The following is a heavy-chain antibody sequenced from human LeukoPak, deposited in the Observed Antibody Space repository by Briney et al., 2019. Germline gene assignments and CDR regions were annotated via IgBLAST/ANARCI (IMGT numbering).Heavy chain of an antibody. Sequence: GGSLRLSCAASGFTFSSYWMNWVRQAPGKGLEWVSYISSSGSTIYYADSVKGRFTISRDNAKNSLYLQMNSLRAEDTTVYYCARELSIAVAGPDYWGQGTLVTVSS. CDR3: ARELSIAVAGPDY. CDR2: ISSSGSTI. J-gene: IGHJ4*02. D-gene: IGHD6-19*01. CDR1: GFTFSSYW. V-gene: IGHV3-48*04.